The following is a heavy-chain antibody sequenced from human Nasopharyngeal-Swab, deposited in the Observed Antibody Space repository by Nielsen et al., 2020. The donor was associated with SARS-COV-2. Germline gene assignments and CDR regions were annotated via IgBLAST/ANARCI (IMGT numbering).Heavy chain of an antibody. CDR3: ARASRGWS. CDR1: GLTFDKYE. CDR2: ISTSGTTI. J-gene: IGHJ5*02. Sequence: GSLRLSCAASGLTFDKYEMNWVRQAPGKGLEWVAYISTSGTTIHYADSVRGRFTVSRDDAKKSLHLQMNSLRVDDTAVYYCARASRGWSWGQGTPVTVSS. D-gene: IGHD6-19*01. V-gene: IGHV3-48*03.